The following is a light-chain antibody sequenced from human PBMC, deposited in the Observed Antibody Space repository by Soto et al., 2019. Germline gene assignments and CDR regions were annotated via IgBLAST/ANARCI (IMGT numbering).Light chain of an antibody. J-gene: IGKJ1*01. CDR3: QHYNSYSEA. V-gene: IGKV1-5*03. CDR1: QSISSW. Sequence: DIQMTQSPSTLSASVGDRVTITCRASQSISSWLAWYQQKPGKAPKLLIYKASSLESGVPSRFSGSGSGTEFTLTISSLQADDGATYYCQHYNSYSEAFGQGTKVDIK. CDR2: KAS.